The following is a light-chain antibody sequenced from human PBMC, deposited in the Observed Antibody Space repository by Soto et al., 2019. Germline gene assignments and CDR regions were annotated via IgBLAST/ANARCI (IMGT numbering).Light chain of an antibody. J-gene: IGKJ3*01. V-gene: IGKV4-1*01. Sequence: DIVMTQSPDSLAVSLGERATINCKSSQSVLYSSNNKNYLAWYQQKSGKPPKLLIYWASTRESGVPDRCSGSGYEPDSTLHISSLQAEDVAVYYSQHYYSTPFFGPGTKVDIK. CDR3: QHYYSTPF. CDR1: QSVLYSSNNKNY. CDR2: WAS.